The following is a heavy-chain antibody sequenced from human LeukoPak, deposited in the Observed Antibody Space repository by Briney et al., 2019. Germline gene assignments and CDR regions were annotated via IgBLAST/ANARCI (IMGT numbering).Heavy chain of an antibody. CDR2: INHSGST. Sequence: SETLSLTCAVYGGSFGGYYWSWIRQPPGKGLEWIGEINHSGSTNYNPSLKSRVTISVDTSKNQFSLKLSSVTAADTAVYYCARYYGSGSFDLIYYFDYWGQGTLVTVSS. D-gene: IGHD3-10*01. CDR3: ARYYGSGSFDLIYYFDY. J-gene: IGHJ4*02. CDR1: GGSFGGYY. V-gene: IGHV4-34*01.